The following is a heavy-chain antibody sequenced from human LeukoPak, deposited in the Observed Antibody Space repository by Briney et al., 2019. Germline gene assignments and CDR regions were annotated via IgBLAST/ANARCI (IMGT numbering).Heavy chain of an antibody. D-gene: IGHD6-19*01. V-gene: IGHV3-7*01. CDR2: INEDGSEK. Sequence: PGGSLRLSCSVSGFTFSNYWMTWVRQAPGRGLECLANINEDGSEKHHVDSVKGRFTISRDNAKNLLFLEMNSLRDEDTAVYYCARDGSVTYHTAFDYWGQGTLVSVS. J-gene: IGHJ4*02. CDR1: GFTFSNYW. CDR3: ARDGSVTYHTAFDY.